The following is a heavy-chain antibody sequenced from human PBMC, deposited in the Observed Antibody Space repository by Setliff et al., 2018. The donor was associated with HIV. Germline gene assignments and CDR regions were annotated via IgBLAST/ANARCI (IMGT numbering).Heavy chain of an antibody. CDR2: INHSGST. J-gene: IGHJ4*02. V-gene: IGHV4-34*01. CDR3: ASMVRGVIRSSDY. Sequence: SETLSLTCAVYGGSFSGYYWSWIRQPPGKGLEWTGEINHSGSTYYNPSLKSRVTISVDTSKNQFSLKLSSVTAADTAVYYCASMVRGVIRSSDYWGQGTLVTVSS. CDR1: GGSFSGYY. D-gene: IGHD3-10*01.